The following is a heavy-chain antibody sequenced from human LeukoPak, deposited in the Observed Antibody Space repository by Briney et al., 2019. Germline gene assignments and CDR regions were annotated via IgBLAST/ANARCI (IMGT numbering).Heavy chain of an antibody. D-gene: IGHD3-22*01. CDR2: ISGDGART. V-gene: IGHV3-23*01. CDR1: AFPFSTYV. CDR3: AKSSYYDASGYYREYYFDY. J-gene: IGHJ4*02. Sequence: PGGSLRLSCAASAFPFSTYVMSWVRQAPGGGLEWISSISGDGARTYYTNSVKGRFTISRDKTKNTLYLQMNSLRAEDTAVYYCAKSSYYDASGYYREYYFDYWGQGTLVTVSS.